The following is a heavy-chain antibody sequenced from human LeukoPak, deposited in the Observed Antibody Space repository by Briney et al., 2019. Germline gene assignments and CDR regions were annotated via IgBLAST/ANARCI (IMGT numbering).Heavy chain of an antibody. J-gene: IGHJ5*02. V-gene: IGHV1-8*01. CDR3: ARGEYCSGGSCYPDPKFDP. CDR2: MNPNSGNT. D-gene: IGHD2-15*01. CDR1: GYTFTSYD. Sequence: ASVKVSCKASGYTFTSYDINWVRQATGQGLEWMGWMNPNSGNTGYAQKFQGRVTMTRNTSISTAYMELSSLRSEDTAVYYCARGEYCSGGSCYPDPKFDPWGQGTPVTVSS.